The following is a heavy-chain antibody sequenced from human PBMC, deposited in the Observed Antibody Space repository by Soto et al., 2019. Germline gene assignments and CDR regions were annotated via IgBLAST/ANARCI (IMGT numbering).Heavy chain of an antibody. V-gene: IGHV3-23*01. Sequence: GGSLRLSCAASGFTFSSYAMSWVRQAPGKGLEWVSAISGSGGSTYYADSVKGRFTISRDNSKNTLYLQMNSLRAEDTAVYYCAKDRVGRFGEMAPDAFDIWGQGTMVTV. D-gene: IGHD3-10*01. CDR3: AKDRVGRFGEMAPDAFDI. CDR2: ISGSGGST. J-gene: IGHJ3*02. CDR1: GFTFSSYA.